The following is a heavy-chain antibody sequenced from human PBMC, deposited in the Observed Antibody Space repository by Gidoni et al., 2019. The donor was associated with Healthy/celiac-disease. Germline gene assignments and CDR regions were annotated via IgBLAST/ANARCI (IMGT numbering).Heavy chain of an antibody. J-gene: IGHJ6*02. D-gene: IGHD6-6*01. CDR3: ARGMRQLVSAYYYYGMDV. CDR2: IIPIFGIA. V-gene: IGHV1-69*04. Sequence: QVQLVQSGAEVKKPGSSVKVSCKASGGTFSSYAISWVRQAPGQGLEWMGRIIPIFGIANYAQKFQGRVTITADKSTSTAYMELSSLRSEDTAVYYCARGMRQLVSAYYYYGMDVWGQGTTVTVSS. CDR1: GGTFSSYA.